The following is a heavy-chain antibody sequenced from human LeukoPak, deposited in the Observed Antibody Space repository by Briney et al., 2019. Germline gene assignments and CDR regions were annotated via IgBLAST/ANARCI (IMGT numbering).Heavy chain of an antibody. CDR3: ARGFTMVRGPYGWFDP. CDR1: GGSISSYY. D-gene: IGHD3-10*01. J-gene: IGHJ5*02. V-gene: IGHV4-4*07. Sequence: PSETLSLTCTVSGGSISSYYWSWIRQPAGKGLEWIGRIYTSGSTNYNPSLKSRVTMSVDTSKNQFSLRLSSVTAADTAVYYCARGFTMVRGPYGWFDPWGQGTQVTVSS. CDR2: IYTSGST.